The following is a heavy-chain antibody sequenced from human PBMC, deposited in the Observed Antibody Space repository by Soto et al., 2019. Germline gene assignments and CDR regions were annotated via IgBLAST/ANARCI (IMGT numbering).Heavy chain of an antibody. J-gene: IGHJ4*02. Sequence: RASVKVSCKASGYTFTSYGISWVRQAPGQGLEWMGWISAYNGNTNYAQKLQGRVTMTTDTSTSTAYMELRSLRSDDTAVYYCARDSVTMLRGVIDYWGQGTLVTVSS. CDR3: ARDSVTMLRGVIDY. CDR2: ISAYNGNT. D-gene: IGHD3-10*01. V-gene: IGHV1-18*01. CDR1: GYTFTSYG.